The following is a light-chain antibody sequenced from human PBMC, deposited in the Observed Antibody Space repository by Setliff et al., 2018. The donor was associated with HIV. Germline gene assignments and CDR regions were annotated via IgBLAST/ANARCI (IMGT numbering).Light chain of an antibody. CDR3: LLSYNGVRV. V-gene: IGLV7-46*01. CDR2: DTR. CDR1: TGAVTSRHY. Sequence: VVTQEPSLTVSPGGTVTLTCGSSTGAVTSRHYPYWLQQKPGQAPRTLIYDTRHKHSWTPARFSGSLLGGVAALTLSGAQPDDEADYYCLLSYNGVRVFGGGTKVTVL. J-gene: IGLJ2*01.